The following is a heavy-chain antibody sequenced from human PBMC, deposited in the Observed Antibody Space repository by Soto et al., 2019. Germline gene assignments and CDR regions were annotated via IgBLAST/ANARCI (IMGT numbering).Heavy chain of an antibody. CDR3: ARSLYGDYVDYYYYYGMDV. CDR2: IIPIFGTA. CDR1: GGTFSSYA. J-gene: IGHJ6*02. V-gene: IGHV1-69*13. Sequence: ASVKVSCKASGGTFSSYAISWVRQAPGQGLEWMGGIIPIFGTANYAQKFQGRVTITADESTSTAYMELSSLRSEDTAVYYCARSLYGDYVDYYYYYGMDVWGQGTTVTVSS. D-gene: IGHD4-17*01.